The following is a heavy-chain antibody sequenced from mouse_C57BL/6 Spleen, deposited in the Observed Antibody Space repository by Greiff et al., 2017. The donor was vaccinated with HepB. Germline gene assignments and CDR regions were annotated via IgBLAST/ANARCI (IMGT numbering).Heavy chain of an antibody. CDR1: GFTFSDYG. Sequence: EVNVVESGGGLVKPGGSLKLSCAASGFTFSDYGMHWVRQAPEKGLEWVAYISSGSSTIYYADTVKGRFTISRDNAKNTLFLQMTSLRSEDTAMYYCATYSNYRYFDVWGTGTTVTVSS. J-gene: IGHJ1*03. CDR2: ISSGSSTI. CDR3: ATYSNYRYFDV. V-gene: IGHV5-17*01. D-gene: IGHD2-5*01.